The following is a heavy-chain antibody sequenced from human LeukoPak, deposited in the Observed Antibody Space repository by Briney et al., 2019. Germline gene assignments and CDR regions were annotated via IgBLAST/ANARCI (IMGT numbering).Heavy chain of an antibody. D-gene: IGHD3-22*01. J-gene: IGHJ4*02. CDR3: ARDGSYYYDSSGYTFDY. V-gene: IGHV1-69*05. CDR1: GYTFTGYY. Sequence: ASVKVSCKASGYTFTGYYMHWVRQAPGQGLEWMGRIIPIFGTANYAQKFQGRATITTDESTSTAYMELSSLRSEDTAVYYCARDGSYYYDSSGYTFDYWGQGTLVTVSS. CDR2: IIPIFGTA.